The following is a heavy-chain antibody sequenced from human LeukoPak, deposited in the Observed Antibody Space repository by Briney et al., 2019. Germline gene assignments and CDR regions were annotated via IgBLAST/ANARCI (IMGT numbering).Heavy chain of an antibody. CDR1: GFIFSDFY. V-gene: IGHV3-11*05. CDR2: ISPDGSYT. D-gene: IGHD5/OR15-5a*01. J-gene: IGHJ4*02. Sequence: PGGSLRLSCAGSGFIFSDFYINWIRQSPGKGLEWLAYISPDGSYTTYGDSVKDRFVISRDNAKNSVSLQMNSLRAEDTAVYFCASDQVSGVFDYWGQGARVTVS. CDR3: ASDQVSGVFDY.